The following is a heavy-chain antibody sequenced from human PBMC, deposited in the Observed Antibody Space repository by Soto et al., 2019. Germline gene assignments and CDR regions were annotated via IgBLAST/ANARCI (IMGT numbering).Heavy chain of an antibody. V-gene: IGHV1-58*02. CDR1: GFTFTSSA. CDR2: IVVGSGNT. Sequence: QMQLVQSGPEVKKPGTSVKVYCKASGFTFTSSAMQWVRQARGQRLEWIGWIVVGSGNTNYAQKFQERVTITRDMSTSTAYMELSRLRSEDTAVYYCAADPLRSRSYYYMDVWGKGTTVTVSS. D-gene: IGHD6-6*01. J-gene: IGHJ6*03. CDR3: AADPLRSRSYYYMDV.